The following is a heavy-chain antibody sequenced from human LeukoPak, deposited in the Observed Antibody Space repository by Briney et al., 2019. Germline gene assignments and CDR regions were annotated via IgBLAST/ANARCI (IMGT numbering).Heavy chain of an antibody. Sequence: SETLSLTCTVSGGPIISHYWTWIRQSLVKGLEWIGDISNSGSTSYNPSLKSRVTISIDTSKNQFSLKLSSVTAADTAVYYCGRDALVGYLSFYYMDVWGKGTTVTVSS. D-gene: IGHD2-15*01. CDR3: GRDALVGYLSFYYMDV. CDR1: GGPIISHY. J-gene: IGHJ6*03. CDR2: ISNSGST. V-gene: IGHV4-59*11.